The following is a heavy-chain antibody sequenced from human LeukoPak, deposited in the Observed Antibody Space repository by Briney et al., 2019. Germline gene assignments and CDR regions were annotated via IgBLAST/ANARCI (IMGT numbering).Heavy chain of an antibody. Sequence: GGSLRLSCAPSGFTFSTYAMSSVRQAPREGLEWVSSISGRGNNTYYADSVKGRFTISRDNSKNTLHPQVNSLRAEDTAIYYCARAYSSSWYDYWGQGTLVTVSS. CDR3: ARAYSSSWYDY. V-gene: IGHV3-23*01. J-gene: IGHJ4*02. D-gene: IGHD6-13*01. CDR1: GFTFSTYA. CDR2: ISGRGNNT.